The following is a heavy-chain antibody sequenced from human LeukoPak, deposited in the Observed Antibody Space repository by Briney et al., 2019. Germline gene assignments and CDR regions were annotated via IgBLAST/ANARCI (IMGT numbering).Heavy chain of an antibody. J-gene: IGHJ4*02. CDR3: AKDRYPAEPGTVH. D-gene: IGHD6-19*01. V-gene: IGHV3-30*02. CDR1: GFTFSSYG. Sequence: GGSLRLSCAASGFTFSSYGMHWVRQAPGKGLEWVAFIRYDGSNKYYADSVKGRFTISRDNSKNTLYLQMNSLRAEDTAVYYCAKDRYPAEPGTVHWGERPLVTVSS. CDR2: IRYDGSNK.